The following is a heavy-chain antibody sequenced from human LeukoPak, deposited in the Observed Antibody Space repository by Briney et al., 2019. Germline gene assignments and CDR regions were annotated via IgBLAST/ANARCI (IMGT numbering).Heavy chain of an antibody. D-gene: IGHD4-17*01. J-gene: IGHJ4*02. V-gene: IGHV4-34*01. CDR2: INHSGST. CDR3: ARVPTYTVTNFDY. Sequence: PSETLSLTCAVYGGSFSGYYWSSIPQPPGKGLEWIGEINHSGSTNYNPSIKSRVTISVDTSKDQFSLKLSSVTAADTAVYYCARVPTYTVTNFDYWGQGTLVTVSS. CDR1: GGSFSGYY.